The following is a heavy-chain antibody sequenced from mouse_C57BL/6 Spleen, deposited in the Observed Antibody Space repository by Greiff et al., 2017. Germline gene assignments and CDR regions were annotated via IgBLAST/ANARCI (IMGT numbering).Heavy chain of an antibody. CDR3: TRDRAGNFDY. V-gene: IGHV5-9-1*02. D-gene: IGHD3-1*01. Sequence: EVKLVESGEGLVKPGGSLKLSCAASGFTFSSYAMSWVRQTPEKRLEWAAYISSGGDYIYYADTVKGRFTISRDNARNTLYLQMSSLKSEDTAMYYCTRDRAGNFDYWGQGTTLTVAS. CDR2: ISSGGDYI. CDR1: GFTFSSYA. J-gene: IGHJ2*01.